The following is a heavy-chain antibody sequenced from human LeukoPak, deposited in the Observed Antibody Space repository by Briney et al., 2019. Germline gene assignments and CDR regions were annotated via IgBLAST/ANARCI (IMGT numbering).Heavy chain of an antibody. CDR1: GFAFSTYW. CDR3: ANLRLEG. V-gene: IGHV3-7*01. D-gene: IGHD3-16*01. CDR2: IKQDGSEK. Sequence: GRSLRLSCAASGFAFSTYWMTWVRQAPGKGLEWAANIKQDGSEKYYVDSVKGRFTISRDNAKNSLYLQMNSLRAEDTAVYYCANLRLEGWGQGTLVTVSS. J-gene: IGHJ4*02.